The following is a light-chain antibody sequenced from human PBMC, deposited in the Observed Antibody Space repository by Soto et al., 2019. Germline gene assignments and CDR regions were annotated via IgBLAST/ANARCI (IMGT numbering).Light chain of an antibody. CDR2: GAS. Sequence: EIVMTQSPATLSVSPGERATLSCRASQSVSNNLAWYQQKPGQAPRLLIYGASTRATGIPGRFSGRGSGTEFTLTISSLQSEDFAVYYGEQYNTWSSLTFGGGTKVETK. CDR3: EQYNTWSSLT. V-gene: IGKV3-15*01. J-gene: IGKJ4*01. CDR1: QSVSNN.